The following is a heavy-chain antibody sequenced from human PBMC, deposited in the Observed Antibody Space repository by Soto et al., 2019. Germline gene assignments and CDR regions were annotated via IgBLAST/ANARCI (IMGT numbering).Heavy chain of an antibody. CDR3: ARGSYYYYYGMDV. CDR2: ISSSGSTI. J-gene: IGHJ6*02. D-gene: IGHD6-13*01. Sequence: GGSRRLSCAASGFTFSDYYMSWIRQAPGKGQEWVSYISSSGSTIYYADSVKGRFTISRDNAKNSLYLQMNSLRAEDTAVYYCARGSYYYYYGMDVWGQGTTVTVSS. CDR1: GFTFSDYY. V-gene: IGHV3-11*01.